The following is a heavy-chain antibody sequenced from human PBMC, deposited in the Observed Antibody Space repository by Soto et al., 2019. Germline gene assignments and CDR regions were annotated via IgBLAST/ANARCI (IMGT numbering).Heavy chain of an antibody. CDR2: INHSGST. CDR1: GGSFSGYY. D-gene: IGHD2-2*01. V-gene: IGHV4-34*01. Sequence: SETLSLTCAVYGGSFSGYYWSWIRQPPGKGLEWVGEINHSGSTNYNPSLKSRVTISVDTSKNQFSLKLSSVTAADTAVYYCARGMPTHDSWGQGTLGTV. J-gene: IGHJ4*02. CDR3: ARGMPTHDS.